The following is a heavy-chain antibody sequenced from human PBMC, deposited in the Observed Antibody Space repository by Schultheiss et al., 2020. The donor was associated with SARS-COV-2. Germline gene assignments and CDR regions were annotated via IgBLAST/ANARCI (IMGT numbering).Heavy chain of an antibody. CDR1: GYTFTGYY. CDR2: INPNSGGT. CDR3: ARGNGYYDFWSGYYTRENWFDP. Sequence: ASVKVSCKASGYTFTGYYMHWVRQAPGQGLEWMGWINPNSGGTNYAQKFQGRVTMTRDTSISTAYMELSRLRSDDTAVYYCARGNGYYDFWSGYYTRENWFDPWGQGTLVTVAS. V-gene: IGHV1-2*02. D-gene: IGHD3-3*01. J-gene: IGHJ5*02.